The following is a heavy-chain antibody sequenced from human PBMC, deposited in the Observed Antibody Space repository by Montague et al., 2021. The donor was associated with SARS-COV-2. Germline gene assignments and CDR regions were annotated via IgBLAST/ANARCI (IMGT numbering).Heavy chain of an antibody. Sequence: SLRLSCAASGFRFSDYYMSWIRQAPGKGPEWVSDISSSSTYTSSADSVKGRFTISRDNAKNSLYLRLNSLRAEDTAVYYCARGGGRYNWNYEGGFDLWGRGTLVTVSS. V-gene: IGHV3-11*06. CDR3: ARGGGRYNWNYEGGFDL. CDR2: ISSSSTYT. CDR1: GFRFSDYY. D-gene: IGHD1-7*01. J-gene: IGHJ2*01.